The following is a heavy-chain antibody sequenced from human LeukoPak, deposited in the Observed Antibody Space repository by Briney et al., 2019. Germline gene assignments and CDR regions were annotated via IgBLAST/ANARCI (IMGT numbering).Heavy chain of an antibody. Sequence: ASVKVSRKASGYTFTSYGISWVRQAPGQGLEWMGWISAHNGNTNYAQKLQGRVTMTTDTSTSTAYMELRSLRSDDTAVYYCARDPPSIAARPYYYYYGMDVWGQGTTVTVSS. CDR2: ISAHNGNT. CDR3: ARDPPSIAARPYYYYYGMDV. J-gene: IGHJ6*02. D-gene: IGHD6-6*01. CDR1: GYTFTSYG. V-gene: IGHV1-18*01.